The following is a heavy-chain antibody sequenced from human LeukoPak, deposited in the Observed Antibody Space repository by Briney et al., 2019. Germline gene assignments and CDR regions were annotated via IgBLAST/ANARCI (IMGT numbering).Heavy chain of an antibody. Sequence: GGSLRLSCAASGFTFNDYYMTWVRQAPGKGLEWVSHISGRGITTYYADSVKGRFTISRDNAKRSLYLHMNSLRVEDTAFYFCARESSAGATGDYSDYWGQGALVTVSS. J-gene: IGHJ4*02. D-gene: IGHD1-26*01. V-gene: IGHV3-11*01. CDR1: GFTFNDYY. CDR3: ARESSAGATGDYSDY. CDR2: ISGRGITT.